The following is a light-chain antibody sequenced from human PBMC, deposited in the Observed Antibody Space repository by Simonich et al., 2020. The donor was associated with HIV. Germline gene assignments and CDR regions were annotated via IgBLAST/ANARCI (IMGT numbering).Light chain of an antibody. Sequence: DIVMTQSRDSLAVSLVEMATINCKSSQNILYSSNNKNSLAWYQQTPGQTHNLLFYSAYTRESGVPDRFSGSGSGTDFPLTINSLQAEDVAVYYCQQYYSTPQTFGQGTKVEIK. V-gene: IGKV4-1*01. J-gene: IGKJ1*01. CDR3: QQYYSTPQT. CDR1: QNILYSSNNKNS. CDR2: SAY.